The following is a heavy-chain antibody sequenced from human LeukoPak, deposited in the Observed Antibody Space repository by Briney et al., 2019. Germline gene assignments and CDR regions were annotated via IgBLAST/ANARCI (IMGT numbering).Heavy chain of an antibody. CDR1: GYSFTSYW. CDR2: IYPGDSDT. D-gene: IGHD3-10*01. V-gene: IGHV5-51*01. Sequence: GESLKISCKGSGYSFTSYWIGGVRQMPGKGLEWMGIIYPGDSDTRYSPSFQGQVTISADKSISTAYLQWSSLKASDTAMYYCARQKYYYGSGSRHPFDYWGQGTLVTVSS. J-gene: IGHJ4*02. CDR3: ARQKYYYGSGSRHPFDY.